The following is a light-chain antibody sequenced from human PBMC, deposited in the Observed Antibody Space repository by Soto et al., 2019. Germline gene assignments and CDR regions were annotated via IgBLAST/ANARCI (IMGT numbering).Light chain of an antibody. V-gene: IGKV1-39*01. J-gene: IGKJ3*01. CDR1: QSIGDY. Sequence: DIQMTQSPSSLSASVGDRVTITCRASQSIGDYLNWYQLIPGKAPKLVIYAASSLQSGVPSRFSGRGSGTDFTLTINSLQPEDFATYYCQQSYSTLTFGPGTKVDIK. CDR3: QQSYSTLT. CDR2: AAS.